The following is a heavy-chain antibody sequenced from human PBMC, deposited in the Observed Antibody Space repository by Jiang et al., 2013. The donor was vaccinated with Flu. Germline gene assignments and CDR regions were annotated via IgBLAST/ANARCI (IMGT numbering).Heavy chain of an antibody. CDR3: ATVLRFFGVGYFKYNGTYYYYYGMDV. Sequence: SGAEVKKPGASVKVSCKASGYTFTSYAMHWVRQAPGQRLEWMGWINAGNGNTKYSQKFQGRVTITRDTSASTAYMELSSLRSEDTAVYYCATVLRFFGVGYFKYNGTYYYYYGMDVWGQGTTVTVS. CDR2: INAGNGNT. J-gene: IGHJ6*02. CDR1: GYTFTSYA. D-gene: IGHD3-3*01. V-gene: IGHV1-3*01.